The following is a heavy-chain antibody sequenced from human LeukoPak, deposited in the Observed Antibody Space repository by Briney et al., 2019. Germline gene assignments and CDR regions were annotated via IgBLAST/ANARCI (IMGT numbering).Heavy chain of an antibody. J-gene: IGHJ3*02. CDR3: ARLTDLGLPDAFDI. CDR2: IYYSGST. V-gene: IGHV4-59*08. D-gene: IGHD4/OR15-4a*01. Sequence: SETLSLTCTVSGGSISSYYWSWIRQPPGKGLEWIGYIYYSGSTNYNPSLKSRVTISVDTSKNQFSLNLSSVTAADTAVYYCARLTDLGLPDAFDIWGRGTLVTVSS. CDR1: GGSISSYY.